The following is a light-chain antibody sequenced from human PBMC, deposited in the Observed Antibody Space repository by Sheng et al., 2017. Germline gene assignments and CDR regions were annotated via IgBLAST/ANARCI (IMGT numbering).Light chain of an antibody. V-gene: IGKV1-12*01. J-gene: IGKJ3*01. CDR1: PGISTF. CDR3: QQSYSTPFT. CDR2: DAS. Sequence: DIHMTQSPSSVSASVGDRVTITCRASPGISTFLAWYQQTPGKAPKLLIYDASSLQGGVPSRFSGSGSGTDFTLTISSLQPEDFATYSCQQSYSTPFTFGPGTKVDIK.